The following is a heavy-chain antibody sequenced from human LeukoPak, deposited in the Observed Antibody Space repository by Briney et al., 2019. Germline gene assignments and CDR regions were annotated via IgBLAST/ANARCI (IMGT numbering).Heavy chain of an antibody. CDR1: GGPISSSCYH. CDR2: IYYSGSP. J-gene: IGHJ4*02. CDR3: ASLGVKTTYYDYVWGPPQGIDY. V-gene: IGHV4-39*07. D-gene: IGHD3-16*01. Sequence: SETLSLTCTVSGGPISSSCYHWGWIRQPPGKGLEWIGSIYYSGSPYYNPSRKSRVTISVDTSKNQFSLKLSSVTAADTAVYYCASLGVKTTYYDYVWGPPQGIDYWGQGTLVTVSS.